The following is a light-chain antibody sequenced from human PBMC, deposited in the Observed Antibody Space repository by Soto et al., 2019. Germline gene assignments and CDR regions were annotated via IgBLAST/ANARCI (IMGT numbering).Light chain of an antibody. CDR3: QSYDSSLSSYV. J-gene: IGLJ1*01. CDR2: GNT. V-gene: IGLV1-40*01. Sequence: QTVVTQPPSVSGAPGQRVTISCTGGSSNIGAGYDVDWYQQFPGTAPKLLIYGNTNRPSGVPDRFAASKAGTSASLAIIGLQAEDEADYYCQSYDSSLSSYVFGTGTKLTVL. CDR1: SSNIGAGYD.